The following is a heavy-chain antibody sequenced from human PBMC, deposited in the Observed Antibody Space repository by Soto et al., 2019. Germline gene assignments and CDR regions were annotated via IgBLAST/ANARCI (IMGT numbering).Heavy chain of an antibody. V-gene: IGHV4-39*02. J-gene: IGHJ4*02. CDR3: AREGGYVDY. CDR1: GGPIRSSSHY. Sequence: PSETLSLTCTASGGPIRSSSHYWGWIRQSPGTGLEWIGSIDESGDFYYNPSLKSRVTISVDTSKNQFSLKLISVTGADSAIYYCAREGGYVDYWGQGTLVTVSS. D-gene: IGHD1-1*01. CDR2: IDESGDF.